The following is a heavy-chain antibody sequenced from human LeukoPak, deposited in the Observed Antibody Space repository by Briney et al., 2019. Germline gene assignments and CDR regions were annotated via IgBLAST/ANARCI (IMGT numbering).Heavy chain of an antibody. CDR1: GFTFSSYG. D-gene: IGHD5-18*01. CDR2: IRYDGSNK. V-gene: IGHV3-30*02. J-gene: IGHJ6*03. Sequence: GRSLRLSCAASGFTFSSYGMHWVRQAPGKGLEWVAFIRYDGSNKYYADSVKGRFTISRDNSKNTLYLQMNSLRAEDTAVYYCARAATAMAYYYYYYMDVWGKGTTVTVSS. CDR3: ARAATAMAYYYYYYMDV.